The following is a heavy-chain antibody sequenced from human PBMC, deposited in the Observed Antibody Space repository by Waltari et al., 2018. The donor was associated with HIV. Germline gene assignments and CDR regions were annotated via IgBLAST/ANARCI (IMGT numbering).Heavy chain of an antibody. J-gene: IGHJ4*02. CDR3: TATVTTRGTFDY. CDR2: ISRSSDYI. V-gene: IGHV3-21*06. D-gene: IGHD4-17*01. Sequence: EDQLVEYGGGQAKPGGSRRLSCAASGFSFSRYDMNWVRQAPGKGLEWIAYISRSSDYIYYADSIKGRFTISRDNAKNSVFLHMDNLRDVDTAVYYCTATVTTRGTFDYWGQGTAVPVS. CDR1: GFSFSRYD.